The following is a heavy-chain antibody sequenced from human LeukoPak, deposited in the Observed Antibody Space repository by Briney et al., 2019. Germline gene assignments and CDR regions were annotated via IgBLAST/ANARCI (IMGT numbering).Heavy chain of an antibody. CDR3: ASHTRRYCSSTSCYQLDAFDI. D-gene: IGHD2-2*01. V-gene: IGHV1-69*05. CDR1: GGTFSSYA. Sequence: GSSVKVSCKASGGTFSSYAISWVRQAPGQGLEWMGGIIPIFGTANYAQKFQGRVTITTDESTSTAYMELSSLRSEDTAVYYCASHTRRYCSSTSCYQLDAFDIWGQGTMVTVSS. CDR2: IIPIFGTA. J-gene: IGHJ3*02.